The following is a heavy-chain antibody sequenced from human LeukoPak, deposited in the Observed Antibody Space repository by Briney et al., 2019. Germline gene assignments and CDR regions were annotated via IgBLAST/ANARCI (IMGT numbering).Heavy chain of an antibody. J-gene: IGHJ5*02. V-gene: IGHV1-2*02. CDR1: GYTFTGYY. CDR2: INPNSGGT. CDR3: ARDLTEAVAGGWFDP. Sequence: ASVTVSCKASGYTFTGYYMHWVRQAPGQGLEWMGWINPNSGGTNYAQTFQGRVTMTRDTSISTAYMELSRLRSDDTAVEYCARDLTEAVAGGWFDPWGQGTLVTVSS. D-gene: IGHD6-19*01.